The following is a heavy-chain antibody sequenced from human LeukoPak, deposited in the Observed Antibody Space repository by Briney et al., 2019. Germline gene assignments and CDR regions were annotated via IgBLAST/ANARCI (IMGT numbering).Heavy chain of an antibody. CDR1: GFTFDDYA. J-gene: IGHJ3*02. CDR3: AKGGAGTVTTSDAFDI. Sequence: PGGSLRLSCAASGFTFDDYAMHWVRQAPGKGLEWVSAISWNSGSIGYADSVKGRFTISRDNAKNSLYLQMNSLRAEDTALYYCAKGGAGTVTTSDAFDIWGQGTMVTVSS. CDR2: ISWNSGSI. D-gene: IGHD4-17*01. V-gene: IGHV3-9*01.